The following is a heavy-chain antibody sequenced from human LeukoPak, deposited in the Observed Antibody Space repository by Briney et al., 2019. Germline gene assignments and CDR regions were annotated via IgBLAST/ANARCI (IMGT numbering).Heavy chain of an antibody. CDR2: IIPILGIA. J-gene: IGHJ4*02. CDR1: GGTFSSYT. CDR3: ARGGGYSYGYDDY. Sequence: SVKVSCKAFGGTFSSYTISWVRQAPGQGLEWMGRIIPILGIANYAQKFQGRVTITADKSTSTAYMELSSLRSEDTAVYYCARGGGYSYGYDDYWGQGTLVTVSS. D-gene: IGHD5-18*01. V-gene: IGHV1-69*02.